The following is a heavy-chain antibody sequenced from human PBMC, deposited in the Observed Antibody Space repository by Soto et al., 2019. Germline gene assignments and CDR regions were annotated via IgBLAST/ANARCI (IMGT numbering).Heavy chain of an antibody. J-gene: IGHJ5*02. D-gene: IGHD3-3*01. V-gene: IGHV3-7*01. CDR2: IKQDGSEK. CDR3: ARDYYDFWSGYYWFDP. Sequence: GGSLRLSCAASGFTFSSYWMSWVRQAPGKGLEWVANIKQDGSEKNYVDSVKGRFTISRDNAKNSLYLQMNSLRAEDTAVYYCARDYYDFWSGYYWFDPWGQGTLVTVSS. CDR1: GFTFSSYW.